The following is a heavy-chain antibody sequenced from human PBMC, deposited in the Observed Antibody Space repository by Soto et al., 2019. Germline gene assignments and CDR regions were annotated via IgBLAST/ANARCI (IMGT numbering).Heavy chain of an antibody. J-gene: IGHJ6*02. D-gene: IGHD2-2*01. CDR3: SKERVIVVVLSAGEHGDYVYYSMDV. CDR1: GGTFSSYA. V-gene: IGHV1-69*13. CDR2: IVPIFGTA. Sequence: SVKVSCKASGGTFSSYANSWVRQASGQGLEWMGGIVPIFGTANYAQKLQGRVLISADEPTSTAYMALSSLRSQETSVYYWSKERVIVVVLSAGEHGDYVYYSMDVRGQETTV.